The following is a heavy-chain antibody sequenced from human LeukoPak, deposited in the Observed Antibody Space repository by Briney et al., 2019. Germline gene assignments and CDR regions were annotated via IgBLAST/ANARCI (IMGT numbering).Heavy chain of an antibody. D-gene: IGHD1-26*01. CDR1: GGSISSSSYY. J-gene: IGHJ4*02. Sequence: SETLSLTCTVSGGSISSSSYYWGWIRQPPGKGLEWIGSIYYSGSTYYNPSLKSRVTISVDTSKNQFSLKLSSVTAADTAVYYCASSGSYPLMNFDYWGQGTLVTVSS. V-gene: IGHV4-39*07. CDR2: IYYSGST. CDR3: ASSGSYPLMNFDY.